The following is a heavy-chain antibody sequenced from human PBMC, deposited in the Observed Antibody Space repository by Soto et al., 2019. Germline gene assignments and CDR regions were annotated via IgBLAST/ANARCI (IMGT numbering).Heavy chain of an antibody. CDR2: INFSGNT. Sequence: QLRLQESGSGLVKPSQTLSLTFTVSGGSLISGSFSWGWIRQPPGKGLEWIGYINFSGNTYYNPSLGGRGTISREMTTNRFSLKRGSVTAGDSGVYYCARGACSTDYVAYYYCGYWGRGTLGTVSS. CDR1: GGSLISGSFS. CDR3: ARGACSTDYVAYYYCGY. D-gene: IGHD4-17*01. J-gene: IGHJ4*02. V-gene: IGHV4-30-2*01.